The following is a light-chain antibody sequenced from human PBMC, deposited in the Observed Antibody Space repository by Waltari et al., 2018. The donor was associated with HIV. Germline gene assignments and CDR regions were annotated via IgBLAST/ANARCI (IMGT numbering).Light chain of an antibody. J-gene: IGLJ3*02. Sequence: QSALTQPASVSGSPGQAITITCNGTRSDVGGYNYVSWYQHHPGISPKLIIYEVSYRPSWVSDRFSGSKSGNTASRTISGLQAEDETEYYCSSYTSSSTWVFGGGTKLTVL. V-gene: IGLV2-14*01. CDR3: SSYTSSSTWV. CDR2: EVS. CDR1: RSDVGGYNY.